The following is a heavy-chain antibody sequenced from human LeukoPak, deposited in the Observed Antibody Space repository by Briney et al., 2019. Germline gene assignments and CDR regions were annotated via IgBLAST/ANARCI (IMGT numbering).Heavy chain of an antibody. CDR3: AGDTREQWGLGDY. CDR2: ISAYNGNT. J-gene: IGHJ4*02. Sequence: ASVKVSCKASGYTFTSYGISWARQAPGQGLEWMGWISAYNGNTNYAQKLQGRVTMTTDTSTSTAYMELSSLRSEDTAVYYCAGDTREQWGLGDYWGQGTLVTVSS. V-gene: IGHV1-18*01. CDR1: GYTFTSYG. D-gene: IGHD6-19*01.